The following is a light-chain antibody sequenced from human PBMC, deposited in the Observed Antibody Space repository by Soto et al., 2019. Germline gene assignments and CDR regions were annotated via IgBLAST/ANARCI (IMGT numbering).Light chain of an antibody. J-gene: IGKJ2*01. CDR1: QSVSINS. Sequence: EVVLTQSPDTLPLSPGERATLSCRASQSVSINSLVWYQQKPGQAPRLLMYGASNRATGIPDRFSASGSGTDFTLAISRLEPEDFAMYYCQQYSSSWYTFGQGTKVEVK. CDR2: GAS. CDR3: QQYSSSWYT. V-gene: IGKV3-20*01.